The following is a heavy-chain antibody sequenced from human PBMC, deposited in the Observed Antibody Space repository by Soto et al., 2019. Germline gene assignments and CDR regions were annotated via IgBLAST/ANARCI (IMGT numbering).Heavy chain of an antibody. CDR3: ARTLLSRLYYDILTGSPSYYYGMDV. CDR2: ISAYNGNT. CDR1: GYTFTSYG. D-gene: IGHD3-9*01. J-gene: IGHJ6*02. Sequence: ASVKVSCKASGYTFTSYGISWVRQAPGQGLQWMGWISAYNGNTNYAQKLQGRVTMTTDTSTSTAYMELRSLRSDDTAVYYCARTLLSRLYYDILTGSPSYYYGMDVWGQGTTATVSS. V-gene: IGHV1-18*01.